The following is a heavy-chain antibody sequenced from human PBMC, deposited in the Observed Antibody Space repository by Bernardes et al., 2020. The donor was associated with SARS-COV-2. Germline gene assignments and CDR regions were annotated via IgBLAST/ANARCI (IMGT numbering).Heavy chain of an antibody. Sequence: ASVKVSCKVSGYTLTELSMHWVRQAPGKGLEWMGGFDPEDGETIYAQKFQGRVTMTEDTSTDTAYMELSSLRSEDTAVYYCATAIAVAALEYYYYGMDVWGQGTTVTVSS. CDR3: ATAIAVAALEYYYYGMDV. CDR2: FDPEDGET. J-gene: IGHJ6*02. V-gene: IGHV1-24*01. D-gene: IGHD6-19*01. CDR1: GYTLTELS.